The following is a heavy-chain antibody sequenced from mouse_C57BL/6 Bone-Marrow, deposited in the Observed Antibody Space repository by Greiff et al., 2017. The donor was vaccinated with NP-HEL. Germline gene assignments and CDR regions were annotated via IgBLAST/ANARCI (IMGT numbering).Heavy chain of an antibody. D-gene: IGHD1-1*01. Sequence: QVHVKQSGAELVRPGASVKLSCKASGYTFTDYYINWVKQRPGQGLEWIARIYPGSGNTYYNEKFKGKATLTAEKSSSTAYMQLSSLTSEDSAVYFCARPDLRYGSSLYAMDYWGQGTSVTVSS. J-gene: IGHJ4*01. CDR1: GYTFTDYY. V-gene: IGHV1-76*01. CDR3: ARPDLRYGSSLYAMDY. CDR2: IYPGSGNT.